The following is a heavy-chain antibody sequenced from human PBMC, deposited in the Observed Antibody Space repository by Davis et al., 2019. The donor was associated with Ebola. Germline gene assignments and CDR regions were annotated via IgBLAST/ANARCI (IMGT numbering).Heavy chain of an antibody. V-gene: IGHV3-49*04. D-gene: IGHD5-18*01. J-gene: IGHJ4*02. Sequence: GESLKISCTASGFIFGNSAMSWVRQAPGKGLEWVGFIRTKRNGGTADYAASVKGRFTISRDDSKSIVYLQMDSLRAEDTAVYYCARDVGGWIQLWFVDYWGQGTLVTVSS. CDR1: GFIFGNSA. CDR2: IRTKRNGGTA. CDR3: ARDVGGWIQLWFVDY.